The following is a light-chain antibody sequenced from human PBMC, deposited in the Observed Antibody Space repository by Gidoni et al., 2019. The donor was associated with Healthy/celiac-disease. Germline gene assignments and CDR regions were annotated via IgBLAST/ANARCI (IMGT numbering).Light chain of an antibody. V-gene: IGKV3-11*01. CDR1: QSVSSS. J-gene: IGKJ2*04. Sequence: EIVLTQSPDTLSLSPGERATLSCRASQSVSSSLAWYQQKPGQAPRLLIYDASNRATGIPARFRGSGSGTDFTLTISSLEPEDFAVYYCQQRSNWPPICSFGQGTKLEIK. CDR3: QQRSNWPPICS. CDR2: DAS.